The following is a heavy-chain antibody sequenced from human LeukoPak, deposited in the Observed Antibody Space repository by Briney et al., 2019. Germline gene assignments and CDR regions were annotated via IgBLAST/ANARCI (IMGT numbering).Heavy chain of an antibody. Sequence: PGGSLRLSCAASGFTFSDYYMSWIRQAPGKGLEWVSYISSSGSTIYYADSVKGRFTISRDNAKNSLYLQMNSLRAEDTAVYYCAREVGYQLLSSYGMDVWGQGTTVTVSS. CDR2: ISSSGSTI. CDR1: GFTFSDYY. J-gene: IGHJ6*02. D-gene: IGHD2-2*01. CDR3: AREVGYQLLSSYGMDV. V-gene: IGHV3-11*01.